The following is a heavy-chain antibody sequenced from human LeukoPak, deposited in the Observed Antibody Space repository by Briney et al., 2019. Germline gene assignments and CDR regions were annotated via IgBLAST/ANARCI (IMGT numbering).Heavy chain of an antibody. CDR3: ATLTYYYSYLAV. Sequence: SETLSLTCTISGDSIGSSSYYWGWIRQAPGKGLEWIGSMYYSGSGSYSPSLKSRVTISLDTSNNRFSLKLNSVTAADTAVYYCATLTYYYSYLAVWGKGTTVAVSS. V-gene: IGHV4-39*01. CDR1: GDSIGSSSYY. J-gene: IGHJ6*03. CDR2: MYYSGSG.